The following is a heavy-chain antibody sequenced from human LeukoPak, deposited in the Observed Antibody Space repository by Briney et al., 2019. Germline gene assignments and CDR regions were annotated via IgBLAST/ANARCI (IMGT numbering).Heavy chain of an antibody. V-gene: IGHV5-51*01. CDR1: GYSFTSYW. Sequence: GESLKISCKGSGYSFTSYWIGWVRQMPGKGLEWMGIIYPRDSDTRYSPSFQGQVTISVDKSISTAYLQWSSLKASDTAIYYCARGYYYESSAYLIGEPFDYWGQGTLVTVSS. CDR2: IYPRDSDT. D-gene: IGHD3-22*01. J-gene: IGHJ4*02. CDR3: ARGYYYESSAYLIGEPFDY.